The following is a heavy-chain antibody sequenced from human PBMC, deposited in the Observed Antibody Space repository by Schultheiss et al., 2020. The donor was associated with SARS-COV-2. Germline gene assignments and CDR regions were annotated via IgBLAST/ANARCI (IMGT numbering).Heavy chain of an antibody. D-gene: IGHD5-18*01. CDR1: GFTFRDYY. J-gene: IGHJ4*02. CDR3: ARPGGGYSYGFDY. Sequence: GGSLRLSCAASGFTFRDYYMSWIRQAPGKGLEWVSYISSSGSTIYYADSVKGRFTISRDNAKNSLYMQMNSLGAEDTAVYYLARPGGGYSYGFDYWGQGTLVTVSS. CDR2: ISSSGSTI. V-gene: IGHV3-11*01.